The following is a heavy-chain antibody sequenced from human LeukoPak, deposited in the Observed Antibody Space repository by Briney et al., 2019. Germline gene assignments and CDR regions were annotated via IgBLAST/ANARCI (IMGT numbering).Heavy chain of an antibody. Sequence: SETLSLTCTVSGGSVSSGGYYWSWIRQHPGKGLEWIGYIYYSGSTYYNPSLKSRVTISVDTSKNQFSLKLSSVTAADTAVYYCARADSGSYLFHYWGQGTLVTVSS. CDR2: IYYSGST. V-gene: IGHV4-31*03. CDR3: ARADSGSYLFHY. J-gene: IGHJ4*02. D-gene: IGHD1-26*01. CDR1: GGSVSSGGYY.